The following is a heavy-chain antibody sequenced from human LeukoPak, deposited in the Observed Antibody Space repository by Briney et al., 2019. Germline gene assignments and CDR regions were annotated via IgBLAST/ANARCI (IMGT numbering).Heavy chain of an antibody. J-gene: IGHJ6*03. Sequence: PGGSLRLSCAASGFTVSSNYMSWVRQAPGKALEGLSVIYSGGSTYYADSVQDRFTNSRDDSKNTLYLQMNSLRAEDTAVYYCARGAARLGTFNYYMDVWGKGTTVTVSS. D-gene: IGHD6-6*01. CDR2: IYSGGST. CDR1: GFTVSSNY. CDR3: ARGAARLGTFNYYMDV. V-gene: IGHV3-66*02.